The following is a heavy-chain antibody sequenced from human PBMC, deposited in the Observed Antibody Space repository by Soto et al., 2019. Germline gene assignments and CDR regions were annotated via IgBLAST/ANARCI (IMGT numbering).Heavy chain of an antibody. J-gene: IGHJ5*02. CDR2: INHSGST. D-gene: IGHD3-3*01. CDR1: GGSFSGYY. CDR3: ARDAYYDFWSGYSRWFDP. V-gene: IGHV4-34*01. Sequence: ASETLSLTCTVSGGSFSGYYWSWIRQPPGKGLEWIGEINHSGSTNYNPSLKSRVTISVDTSKNQFSLKLSSVTAADTAVYYCARDAYYDFWSGYSRWFDPWGQGTLVTVSS.